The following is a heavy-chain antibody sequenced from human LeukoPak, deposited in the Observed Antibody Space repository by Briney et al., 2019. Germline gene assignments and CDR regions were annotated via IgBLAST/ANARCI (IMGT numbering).Heavy chain of an antibody. CDR2: IKQDGSEK. J-gene: IGHJ6*03. CDR3: ARDYSHFDWLYPYYYMDV. CDR1: GFTFSSYW. V-gene: IGHV3-7*01. Sequence: PGGSLRLSCAASGFTFSSYWMSWVRQAPGKGLEWVANIKQDGSEKYYVDSVKGRFTISGDNAKNSLYLQMNSLRAEDTAVYYCARDYSHFDWLYPYYYMDVWGKGTTVTISS. D-gene: IGHD3-9*01.